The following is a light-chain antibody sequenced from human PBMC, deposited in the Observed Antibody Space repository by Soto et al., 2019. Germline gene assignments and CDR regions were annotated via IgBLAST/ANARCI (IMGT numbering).Light chain of an antibody. J-gene: IGKJ4*01. V-gene: IGKV3-11*01. Sequence: IVLTQSPATLSFSPGERATLSCRAGQSISTYLAWYQQKSGQAPRLLIYDASNRATGTPARFSGSGSGTDFTLTISRLEPEDFAVYYCQQYGYSPTFGGGTKVDI. CDR1: QSISTY. CDR3: QQYGYSPT. CDR2: DAS.